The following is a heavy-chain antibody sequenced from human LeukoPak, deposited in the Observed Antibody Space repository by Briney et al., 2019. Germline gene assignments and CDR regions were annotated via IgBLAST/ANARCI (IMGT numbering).Heavy chain of an antibody. CDR2: INHSGST. V-gene: IGHV4-34*01. CDR3: ARRYYWGSGAFDI. D-gene: IGHD1-20*01. Sequence: SETLSLTCAVYGGSFSGYYWSWIRQPPGKGLEWIGEINHSGSTNYNPSLKSRVTISVDTSKYQFSLKLSSVTAADTAVYYCARRYYWGSGAFDIWGQGTMVTVSS. J-gene: IGHJ3*02. CDR1: GGSFSGYY.